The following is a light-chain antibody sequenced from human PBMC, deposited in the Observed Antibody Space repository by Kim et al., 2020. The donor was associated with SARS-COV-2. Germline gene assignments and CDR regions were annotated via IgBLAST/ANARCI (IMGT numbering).Light chain of an antibody. CDR1: TGAVTSGYY. V-gene: IGLV7-43*01. CDR2: SIN. J-gene: IGLJ3*02. Sequence: QAVVTQEPSLTVSPGGTVTLTCASSTGAVTSGYYPNWFQQKPGQAPRPLIYSINNKHSWTPARFSGSLLGGKAALTLSGVQPEDEAEYHCLLYYSGTWVFGGGTKLTVL. CDR3: LLYYSGTWV.